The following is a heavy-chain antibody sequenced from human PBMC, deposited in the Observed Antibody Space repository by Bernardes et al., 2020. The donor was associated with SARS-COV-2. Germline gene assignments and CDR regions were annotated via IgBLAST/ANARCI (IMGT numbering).Heavy chain of an antibody. V-gene: IGHV1-24*01. Sequence: ASVKVSCKVSGYSLTDLAIHWVRQAPGKGLEWMGGFAPEHDKTIYAERFQGRVIMTEDTSRDTAYMELRSLSYEDTAVYYCASASSYFDGAAVCFDIWGQGTLVTVSS. CDR2: FAPEHDKT. D-gene: IGHD3-9*01. CDR1: GYSLTDLA. CDR3: ASASSYFDGAAVCFDI. J-gene: IGHJ3*02.